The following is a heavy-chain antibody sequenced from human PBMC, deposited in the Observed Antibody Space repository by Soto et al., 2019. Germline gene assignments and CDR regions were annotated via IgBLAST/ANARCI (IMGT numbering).Heavy chain of an antibody. CDR2: INHSGST. CDR1: GGSFSGYY. CDR3: ARDSIAAAGRPYYFDY. V-gene: IGHV4-34*01. J-gene: IGHJ4*02. D-gene: IGHD6-13*01. Sequence: SETLSLTCAVYGGSFSGYYWSWIRQPPGKGLEWIGEINHSGSTNYNPPLKSRVTISVDTSKNQFSLKLSSVTAADTAVYYCARDSIAAAGRPYYFDYWGQGTLVTVSS.